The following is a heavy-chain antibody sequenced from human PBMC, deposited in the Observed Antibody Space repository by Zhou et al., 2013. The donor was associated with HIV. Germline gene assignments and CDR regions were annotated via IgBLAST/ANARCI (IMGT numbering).Heavy chain of an antibody. CDR3: ARRGAPGGERIIIRSGT. CDR1: GGTFSTYG. Sequence: QVQLVQSGAEVKKPGSSVKVSCTASGGTFSTYGISWVRQAPGQGLEWMGGIIPIFGTANYAQKFQGRVTISADEDTSTTYMELSSLRSEDTAVYYCARRGAPGGERIIIRSGTWGQGTLVTVSS. J-gene: IGHJ4*02. V-gene: IGHV1-69*12. CDR2: IIPIFGTA. D-gene: IGHD3-10*01.